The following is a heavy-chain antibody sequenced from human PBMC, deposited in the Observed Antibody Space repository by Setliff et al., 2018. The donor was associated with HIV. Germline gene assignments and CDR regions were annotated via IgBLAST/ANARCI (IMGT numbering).Heavy chain of an antibody. CDR2: IYYSGST. J-gene: IGHJ4*02. V-gene: IGHV4-39*01. D-gene: IGHD6-13*01. Sequence: SETLSLTCTVSGGSISSSGYYWGWIRQPPGKGLEWIGTIYYSGSTYYSPSLKSRVTISVDTSKNQFSLKLSSVTAADTAVYYCAGFPLSSSWYFYWGQGTLVTVSS. CDR1: GGSISSSGYY. CDR3: AGFPLSSSWYFY.